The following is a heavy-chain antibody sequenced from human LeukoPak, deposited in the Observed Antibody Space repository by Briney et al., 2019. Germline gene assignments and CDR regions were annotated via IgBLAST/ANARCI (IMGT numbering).Heavy chain of an antibody. CDR1: GGSFIGFH. V-gene: IGHV4-34*01. D-gene: IGHD3-22*01. Sequence: SETLSLTCAVYGGSFIGFHWNWIRQPPGKGLEWIGSIYYSGSTYYNPSLKSRVTISVDTSKNQFSLKLSSVTAADTAVYYCARDTAYYDSSGAITTGGAFDIWGQGTMVTVSS. CDR2: IYYSGST. CDR3: ARDTAYYDSSGAITTGGAFDI. J-gene: IGHJ3*02.